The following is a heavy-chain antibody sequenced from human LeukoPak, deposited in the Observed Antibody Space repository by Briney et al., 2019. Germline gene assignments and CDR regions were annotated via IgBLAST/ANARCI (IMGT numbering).Heavy chain of an antibody. J-gene: IGHJ4*02. D-gene: IGHD4-23*01. Sequence: TSETLSLTCTVSGGSIRSFYWSWIRQAPGKGLEWIGFISYSGYTSYSPSLKSRVGISVDTSKGQFSLRLSSMTAADTAIYYCARGRNDNGGMFFDSWAQGTLVTVSS. CDR1: GGSIRSFY. CDR2: ISYSGYT. V-gene: IGHV4-59*01. CDR3: ARGRNDNGGMFFDS.